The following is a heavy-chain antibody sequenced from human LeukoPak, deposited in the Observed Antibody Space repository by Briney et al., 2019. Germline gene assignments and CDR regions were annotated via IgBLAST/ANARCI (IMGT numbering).Heavy chain of an antibody. D-gene: IGHD3-10*01. CDR2: ISYDGSNK. CDR3: AHTHLTLWFGELLPKRGMDV. CDR1: GFIFSSYG. J-gene: IGHJ6*04. Sequence: QPGGSLRLSCAASGFIFSSYGMHWVRQAPGKGLEWVAVISYDGSNKYYADSVKGRFTISRDNSKNTLYLQMNSLRAEDTAVYYCAHTHLTLWFGELLPKRGMDVWGKGTTVTVSS. V-gene: IGHV3-30*03.